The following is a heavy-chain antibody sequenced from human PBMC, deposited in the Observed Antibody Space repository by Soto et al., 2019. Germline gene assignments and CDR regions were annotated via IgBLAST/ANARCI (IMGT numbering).Heavy chain of an antibody. V-gene: IGHV1-46*01. Sequence: QVQLVQSGPEVKKPGASVTVSCKTSGYTFANHYIHWVRQAPGQGLEWLAIINPLGGSTNYAQKFRGRVTLTSDTSTSTVYMQLSSLRSDDTAVYYCARDLAEAGLWGQGTLVTVSS. D-gene: IGHD6-13*01. CDR2: INPLGGST. CDR3: ARDLAEAGL. CDR1: GYTFANHY. J-gene: IGHJ4*02.